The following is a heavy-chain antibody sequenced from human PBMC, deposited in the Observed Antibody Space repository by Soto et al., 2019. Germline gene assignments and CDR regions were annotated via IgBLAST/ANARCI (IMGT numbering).Heavy chain of an antibody. CDR2: INPNSGGT. J-gene: IGHJ5*02. D-gene: IGHD2-2*02. CDR3: ARXDCSSTSCYIDWFDP. CDR1: GYSFTDYY. V-gene: IGHV1-2*04. Sequence: GASMEVSCKSSGYSFTDYYMHWVRQAPGQGLEWMGWINPNSGGTNYAQKFQGWVTMTRDTSISTAYMELSRLRSDDTAVYYCARXDCSSTSCYIDWFDPWGQGTLVTVSS.